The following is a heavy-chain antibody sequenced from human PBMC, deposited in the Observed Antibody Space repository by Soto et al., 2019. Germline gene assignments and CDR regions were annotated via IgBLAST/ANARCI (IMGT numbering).Heavy chain of an antibody. CDR2: IKQGGSEK. D-gene: IGHD2-2*02. J-gene: IGHJ4*02. CDR1: GFTFSSYW. Sequence: AVGSLRLSCAASGFTFSSYWMSWVRQAPGKGLEWVANIKQGGSEKYYVDSVKGRFTISRDNAKNSLYLQMNSLRAEDTAVYYCARGSRYCSSTSCYTFDSWGQGTLVTVSS. V-gene: IGHV3-7*01. CDR3: ARGSRYCSSTSCYTFDS.